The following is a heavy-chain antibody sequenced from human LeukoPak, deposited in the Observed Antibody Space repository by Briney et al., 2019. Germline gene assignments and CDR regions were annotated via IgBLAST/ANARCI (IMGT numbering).Heavy chain of an antibody. V-gene: IGHV4-34*01. CDR3: STMVRGVGFDY. D-gene: IGHD3-10*01. CDR1: GGSFSGYY. J-gene: IGHJ4*02. CDR2: INHSGST. Sequence: SETLSLTCAVYGGSFSGYYWSWIRQPPGKGLEWIGEINHSGSTNYNPSLKSRVTISVDTSKNQFSLKLSSVTAADTAVYYCSTMVRGVGFDYWGQGTLVTVSS.